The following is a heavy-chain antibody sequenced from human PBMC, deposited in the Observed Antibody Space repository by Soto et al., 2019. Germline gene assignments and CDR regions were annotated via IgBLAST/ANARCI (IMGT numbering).Heavy chain of an antibody. D-gene: IGHD3-3*01. CDR3: ARVPQGYYDFWSGYWGHFLPDY. Sequence: PGGSLRLSCAASGFTFSSYSMNWVRQAPGKGLEWVSSISSSSSYIYYADSVKGRFTISRDNAKNSLYLQMNSLRAEDTAVYYCARVPQGYYDFWSGYWGHFLPDYWGQGTLVTVSS. V-gene: IGHV3-21*01. CDR2: ISSSSSYI. J-gene: IGHJ4*02. CDR1: GFTFSSYS.